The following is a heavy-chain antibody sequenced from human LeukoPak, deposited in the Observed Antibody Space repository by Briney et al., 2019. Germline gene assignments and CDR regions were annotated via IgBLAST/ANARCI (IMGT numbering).Heavy chain of an antibody. Sequence: GGSLRLSCAASGFTFSSYGMNWVRQAPGKGLEWVSSISSSSSYIYYADSVKGRFTISRDNAKNTLYLQMNSLRAEDTAIYYCVKGGGPRGFDYWGQGILVTVSS. D-gene: IGHD3-10*01. V-gene: IGHV3-21*01. J-gene: IGHJ4*02. CDR3: VKGGGPRGFDY. CDR1: GFTFSSYG. CDR2: ISSSSSYI.